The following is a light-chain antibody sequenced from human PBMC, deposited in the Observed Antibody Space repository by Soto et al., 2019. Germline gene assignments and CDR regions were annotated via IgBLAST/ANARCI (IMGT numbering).Light chain of an antibody. J-gene: IGKJ5*01. V-gene: IGKV3-20*01. CDR2: GAS. CDR1: QNLGTLY. Sequence: EIVLTQSPATLSLSPGERATLSCRSSQNLGTLYLAWFQQKSGQAPRLLIYGASSRATGIPDRFSGSGSGTDFTLTISRLEPEDFAVYYCQQYGSSPRITFGQGTRLEI. CDR3: QQYGSSPRIT.